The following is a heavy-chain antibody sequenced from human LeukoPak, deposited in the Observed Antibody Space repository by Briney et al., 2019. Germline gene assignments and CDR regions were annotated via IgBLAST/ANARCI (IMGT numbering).Heavy chain of an antibody. J-gene: IGHJ4*02. D-gene: IGHD3-10*01. Sequence: SETLSLTCTVSGGSISSYYWSWIRQPAGKGLEWIGRIYSSGSTNYNPSLRSRVTMAVDTSKNQFSLKLRSVTAADTGSYYCARERYESGSYYKGYFDNWGQGTLVTVSS. CDR1: GGSISSYY. CDR2: IYSSGST. CDR3: ARERYESGSYYKGYFDN. V-gene: IGHV4-4*07.